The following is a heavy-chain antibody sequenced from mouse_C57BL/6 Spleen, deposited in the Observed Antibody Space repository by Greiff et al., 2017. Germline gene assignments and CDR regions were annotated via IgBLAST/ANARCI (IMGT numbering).Heavy chain of an antibody. CDR3: ARGVPSVDY. Sequence: EVKLEESGGGLVKPGGSLKLSCAASGFTFSDYGMHWVRQAPEQGLEWVAYISSGSSTIYYAATVKGRFTIPRDNAKNTLFLQKTSLRTEDTAMYYCARGVPSVDYWGQGTSVTVSS. J-gene: IGHJ4*01. CDR2: ISSGSSTI. V-gene: IGHV5-17*01. CDR1: GFTFSDYG. D-gene: IGHD5-1*01.